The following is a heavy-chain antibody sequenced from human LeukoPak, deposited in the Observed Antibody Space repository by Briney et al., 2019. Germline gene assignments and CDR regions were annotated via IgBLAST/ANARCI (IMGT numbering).Heavy chain of an antibody. Sequence: ASVKASCKASGYTFTSYGISWVRQAPGQGLEWMGWISAYNGNTNYAQKLQGRVTMTTDTSTSTAYMELRSLRSDDTAVYYCAREDGYYYDSSGLDYWGQGTLVTVSS. CDR1: GYTFTSYG. CDR2: ISAYNGNT. V-gene: IGHV1-18*01. J-gene: IGHJ4*02. CDR3: AREDGYYYDSSGLDY. D-gene: IGHD3-22*01.